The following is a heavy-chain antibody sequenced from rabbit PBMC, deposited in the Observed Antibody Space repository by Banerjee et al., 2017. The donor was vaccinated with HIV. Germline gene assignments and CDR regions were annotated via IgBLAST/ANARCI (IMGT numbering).Heavy chain of an antibody. V-gene: IGHV1S7*01. Sequence: QLKETGGGLVQPGGSLTLSCKASGFDLTTYYMNWVRQAPGKGLEWIGSIYGDKGRPYYASWVSGRFTISSDNAQNTVDLQMNSLTAADTATYFCARASTMTIDSYFLWGQGTLVTVS. CDR1: GFDLTTYY. CDR3: ARASTMTIDSYFL. D-gene: IGHD2-1*01. J-gene: IGHJ4*01. CDR2: IYGDKGRP.